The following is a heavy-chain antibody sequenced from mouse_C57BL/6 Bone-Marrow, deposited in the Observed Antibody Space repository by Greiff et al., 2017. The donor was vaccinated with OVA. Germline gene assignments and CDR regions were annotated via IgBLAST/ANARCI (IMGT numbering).Heavy chain of an antibody. CDR1: GFTFSDYY. V-gene: IGHV5-12*01. CDR3: ARRVYGNWYFDV. D-gene: IGHD2-1*01. Sequence: EVQVVESGGGLVQPGGSLKLSCAASGFTFSDYYMYWVRQTPEKRLEWVAYISNGGGSTYYPDTVKGRFTISRDNAKNTLYLQMSRLKSEDTAMYYCARRVYGNWYFDVWGTGTTVTVSS. CDR2: ISNGGGST. J-gene: IGHJ1*03.